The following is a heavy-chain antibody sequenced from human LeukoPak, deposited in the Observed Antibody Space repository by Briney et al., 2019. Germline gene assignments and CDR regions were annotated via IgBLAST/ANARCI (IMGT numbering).Heavy chain of an antibody. Sequence: ASVKVSCKASGYTFTDYYMHWVRQAPGQGLEWMGWINPDSGGTNYAQKLQGRVTMTTDTSTSTAYMELRSLRSDDTAVYYCARDRTRPPYYYDSSGYYPIDYWGQGTLVTVSS. V-gene: IGHV1-2*02. CDR1: GYTFTDYY. CDR3: ARDRTRPPYYYDSSGYYPIDY. D-gene: IGHD3-22*01. J-gene: IGHJ4*02. CDR2: INPDSGGT.